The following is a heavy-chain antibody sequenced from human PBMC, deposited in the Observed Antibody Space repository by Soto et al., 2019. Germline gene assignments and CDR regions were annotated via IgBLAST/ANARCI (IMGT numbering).Heavy chain of an antibody. CDR1: GESIATGAFY. V-gene: IGHV4-31*03. CDR3: AREGDYRTWFEP. J-gene: IGHJ5*02. Sequence: SETLSLTCTVSGESIATGAFYWSWIRLQSGKGPEWIGSIFYAGDTYYNPSLKSRVEISLDESQNQFSLNLGSVTAADTAVYYCAREGDYRTWFEPWGPGTLVTVSS. CDR2: IFYAGDT. D-gene: IGHD4-17*01.